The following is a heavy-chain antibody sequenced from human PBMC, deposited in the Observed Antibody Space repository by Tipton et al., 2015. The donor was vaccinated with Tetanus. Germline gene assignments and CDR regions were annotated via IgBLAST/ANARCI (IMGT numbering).Heavy chain of an antibody. CDR3: AKAKSWINLWFGDY. V-gene: IGHV3-23*01. Sequence: SLRLSCTASGFTFGTYAMGWVRQAPGKGLEWVASITGSGGSSYYADSVKGRFTISRDNSAGTLSLQMNNLRTEDTAVYYCAKAKSWINLWFGDYWGQGVLVIVSP. D-gene: IGHD3-10*01. CDR2: ITGSGGSS. CDR1: GFTFGTYA. J-gene: IGHJ4*02.